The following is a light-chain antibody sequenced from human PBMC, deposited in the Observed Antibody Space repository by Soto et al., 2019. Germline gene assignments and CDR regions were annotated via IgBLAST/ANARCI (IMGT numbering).Light chain of an antibody. CDR1: SSDVGSYDL. J-gene: IGLJ2*01. CDR2: EGS. V-gene: IGLV2-23*01. CDR3: CSSSPSDTLV. Sequence: QSALTQPASVSGSPGQSITISCTGTSSDVGSYDLVSWYQQHPGKAPKLMIYEGSQRPSGVSSRFSGSKSGNTASLTISGLQAEDEDDYCCCSSSPSDTLVFGGGTKRTV.